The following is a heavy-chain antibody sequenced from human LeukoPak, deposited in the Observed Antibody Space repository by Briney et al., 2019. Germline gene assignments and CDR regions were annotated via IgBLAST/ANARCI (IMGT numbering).Heavy chain of an antibody. D-gene: IGHD4/OR15-4a*01. CDR3: AKGMTMGAPHGMDV. Sequence: GSLRLFLGASGFTLYYRCLNLVPQASREGVELVLGISGSGGSTYYADSVKGRFTISRDNSKNTLYLQMNSLRAEDTALYYCAKGMTMGAPHGMDVWGQGTTVTVSS. V-gene: IGHV3-23*01. CDR1: GFTLYYRC. J-gene: IGHJ6*02. CDR2: ISGSGGST.